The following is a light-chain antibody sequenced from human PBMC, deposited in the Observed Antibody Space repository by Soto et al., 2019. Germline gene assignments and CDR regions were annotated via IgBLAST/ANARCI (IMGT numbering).Light chain of an antibody. CDR2: GAS. CDR3: QQYAKAPLT. Sequence: IVLTQSPGTLSLSPGERATLSCRSSQSVSSSSLAWYQQKPGQAPRLXVYGASSRATGVPDRFSASGSGTDFTLTISRLEPEDFAVYYCQQYAKAPLTFGQGTKVDIK. CDR1: QSVSSSS. J-gene: IGKJ1*01. V-gene: IGKV3-20*01.